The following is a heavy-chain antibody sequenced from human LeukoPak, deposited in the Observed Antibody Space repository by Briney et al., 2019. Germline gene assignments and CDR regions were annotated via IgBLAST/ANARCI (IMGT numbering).Heavy chain of an antibody. CDR3: ARDGGGWYGDYYYGMDV. D-gene: IGHD6-19*01. Sequence: ASVKVSCKASGYTFTGYYMHWVRLAPGQGLEWMGWISPNSGGTNYAQKFQGWVTMTRDTSISTAYMELSRLRSDDTAVYYCARDGGGWYGDYYYGMDVWGQGTTVTVSS. J-gene: IGHJ6*02. CDR1: GYTFTGYY. V-gene: IGHV1-2*04. CDR2: ISPNSGGT.